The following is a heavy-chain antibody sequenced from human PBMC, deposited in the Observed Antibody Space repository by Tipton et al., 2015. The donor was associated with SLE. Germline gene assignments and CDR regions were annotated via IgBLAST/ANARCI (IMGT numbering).Heavy chain of an antibody. J-gene: IGHJ4*02. Sequence: SLRLSCAASGFTFSSYGMHWVRQAPGKGLEWVAVISYDGSNKYYADSVKGRFTISRDNSKNTLYLQMNSLRAEDTAVYYCARHHWGDFWGQGTLVTVSS. D-gene: IGHD7-27*01. CDR1: GFTFSSYG. CDR3: ARHHWGDF. V-gene: IGHV3-30*03. CDR2: ISYDGSNK.